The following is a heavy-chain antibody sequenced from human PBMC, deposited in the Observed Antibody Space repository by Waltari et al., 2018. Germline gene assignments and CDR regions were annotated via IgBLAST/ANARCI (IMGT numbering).Heavy chain of an antibody. CDR1: GGSISSSSYY. Sequence: QLQLQESGPGLVKPSETLSLTCTVSGGSISSSSYYWGWTRQPPGKGLEWIGSIYYSGSTYYNPSLKSRVTISVDTSKNQFSLKLSSVTAADTAVYYCARLVLLWFGEPPYFQHWGQGTLVTVSS. CDR2: IYYSGST. V-gene: IGHV4-39*01. D-gene: IGHD3-10*01. CDR3: ARLVLLWFGEPPYFQH. J-gene: IGHJ1*01.